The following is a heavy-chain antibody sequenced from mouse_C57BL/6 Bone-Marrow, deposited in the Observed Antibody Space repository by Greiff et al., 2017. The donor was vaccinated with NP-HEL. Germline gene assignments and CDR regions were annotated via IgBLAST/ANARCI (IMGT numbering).Heavy chain of an antibody. V-gene: IGHV1-69*01. Sequence: QVQLQQPGAELVMPGASVKLSCKASGYTFTSYWMHWVKQRPGQGLEWIGEIDPSDSYTNYNQKFKGKSTLTVDKSSSTAYMQLSSLKSEDTAVYYCARSGDYDGYWGQGTLVTVSA. J-gene: IGHJ3*01. D-gene: IGHD2-4*01. CDR2: IDPSDSYT. CDR1: GYTFTSYW. CDR3: ARSGDYDGY.